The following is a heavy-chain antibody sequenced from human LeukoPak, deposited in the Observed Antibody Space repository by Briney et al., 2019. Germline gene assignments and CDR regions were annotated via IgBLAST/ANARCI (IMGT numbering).Heavy chain of an antibody. CDR3: ARDENRRGYYYYYMDV. Sequence: KPGGSLRLSCAASGFTVTDNYMNWVRQSSGKGLEWVSSISSSSYIYYADSVKGRFTISRDNAKNSLYLQMNSLRAEDTAVYYCARDENRRGYYYYYMDVWGKGTTVTVSS. V-gene: IGHV3-69-1*01. CDR1: GFTVTDNY. CDR2: ISSSSYI. D-gene: IGHD2/OR15-2a*01. J-gene: IGHJ6*03.